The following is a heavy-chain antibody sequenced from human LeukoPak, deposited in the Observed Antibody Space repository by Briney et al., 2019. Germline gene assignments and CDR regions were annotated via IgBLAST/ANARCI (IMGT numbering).Heavy chain of an antibody. CDR2: FDPEDGET. D-gene: IGHD2-15*01. CDR1: GYTLTELS. V-gene: IGHV1-24*01. J-gene: IGHJ5*02. Sequence: ASVKVSCKVSGYTLTELSMHWVRQAPGKGLEWMGGFDPEDGETIYALKFQGRVTMTEDTSTDTAYMELSSLRSEDTAVYYCATKWRYSSCSGGSCYSSRWFDPWGQGTLVTVSS. CDR3: ATKWRYSSCSGGSCYSSRWFDP.